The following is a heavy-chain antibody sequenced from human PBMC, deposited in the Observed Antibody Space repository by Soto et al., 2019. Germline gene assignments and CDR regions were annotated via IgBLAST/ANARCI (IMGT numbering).Heavy chain of an antibody. Sequence: EVQLVESGGGLVQPGGSLRLSCAASGFTFSSYWMHWVRQAPGKGLVWVSRINSDGSSTSYADSVKGRFTISRDNAKNNLYLQMNSLRAEDPAVYYRARRQDSYGYVFDYWGQGTLVTVSS. CDR1: GFTFSSYW. J-gene: IGHJ4*02. V-gene: IGHV3-74*01. CDR3: ARRQDSYGYVFDY. D-gene: IGHD5-18*01. CDR2: INSDGSST.